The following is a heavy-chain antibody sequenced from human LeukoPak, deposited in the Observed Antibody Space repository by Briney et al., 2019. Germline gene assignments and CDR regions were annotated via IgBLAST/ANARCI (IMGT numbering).Heavy chain of an antibody. V-gene: IGHV3-23*01. D-gene: IGHD1-26*01. CDR3: AKATGGSYYYSIDY. CDR1: GFTFSSYA. J-gene: IGHJ4*02. Sequence: GGSLRLSCAASGFTFSSYAMSWVRQAPGKGLEWVSAISGSGGSTYYADSVKGRFTFSRDNSKNTLYLQMNSLRAEDTAVYYCAKATGGSYYYSIDYWGQGTLVTVSS. CDR2: ISGSGGST.